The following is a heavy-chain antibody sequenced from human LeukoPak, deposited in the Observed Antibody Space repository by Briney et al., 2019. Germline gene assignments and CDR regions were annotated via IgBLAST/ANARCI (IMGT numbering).Heavy chain of an antibody. D-gene: IGHD5-18*01. CDR1: GFTFSNAW. CDR3: TTLGYSLY. V-gene: IGHV3-15*01. J-gene: IGHJ4*02. Sequence: GGSLRLSCAASGFTFSNAWMSWVRQAPGKGLEWVGRIKGKTDGGTTDYAAPVKGRSTISRDDSKNTLYLQMNSLKTEDTAVYYCTTLGYSLYWGQGTLVTVSS. CDR2: IKGKTDGGTT.